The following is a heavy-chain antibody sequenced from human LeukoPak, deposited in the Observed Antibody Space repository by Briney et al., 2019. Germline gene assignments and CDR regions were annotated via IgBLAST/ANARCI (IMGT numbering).Heavy chain of an antibody. Sequence: SETLSLTCTVSGGSITNNYWSWIRQTPGKGLEWIGYIYYSGTTTYNPSLKSRITISIDTSKNQFSLQLTSVTAADTAVYYCARVTLYFDFSTGNHYYFDSWGQGTLVIVSS. D-gene: IGHD3-3*01. CDR3: ARVTLYFDFSTGNHYYFDS. V-gene: IGHV4-59*08. CDR1: GGSITNNY. J-gene: IGHJ4*02. CDR2: IYYSGTT.